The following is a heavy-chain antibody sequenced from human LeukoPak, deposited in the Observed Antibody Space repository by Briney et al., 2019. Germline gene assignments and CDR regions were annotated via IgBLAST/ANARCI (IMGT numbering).Heavy chain of an antibody. CDR2: INPNNGDT. D-gene: IGHD3-16*02. CDR1: GYSFTAQY. V-gene: IGHV1-2*02. J-gene: IGHJ4*02. CDR3: ASYPRSVDTPPFDY. Sequence: ASVKVSCKASGYSFTAQYMHWLRQAPGHGLEWMGWINPNNGDTKYAQNFLGRVIMTRDTSTTTAYMELSSLRSDDTAVYFCASYPRSVDTPPFDYWGQGTLVTVSS.